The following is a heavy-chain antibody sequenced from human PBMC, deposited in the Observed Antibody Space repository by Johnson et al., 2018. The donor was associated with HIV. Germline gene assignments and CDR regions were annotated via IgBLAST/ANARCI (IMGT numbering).Heavy chain of an antibody. Sequence: VQLVASGGGVVRPGGSLRLSCAASGFTFSSYGMHWVRQAPGKGLEWVSGLSWNSGSIGYAASVTGRFPISRDNAKNSLYLQMNSLRAEDTAVYYCARVIAAAGGRAYDAFDIWGQGTMVTVSS. CDR2: LSWNSGSI. CDR3: ARVIAAAGGRAYDAFDI. J-gene: IGHJ3*02. D-gene: IGHD6-13*01. CDR1: GFTFSSYG. V-gene: IGHV3-48*04.